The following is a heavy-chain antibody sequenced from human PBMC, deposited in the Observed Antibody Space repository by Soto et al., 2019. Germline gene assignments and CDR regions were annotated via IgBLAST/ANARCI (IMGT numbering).Heavy chain of an antibody. D-gene: IGHD4-17*01. CDR1: WFTVSSNY. V-gene: IGHV3-53*01. Sequence: QPVGSLRLSCAASWFTVSSNYMSWVRQAPGKGLEWVSVIYSGGSTYYADSVKGRFTISRDNSKNTLYLQMNSLRAEDTAVHYCARGSDYGDYGNAFDIWGQGTMVTVSS. J-gene: IGHJ3*02. CDR3: ARGSDYGDYGNAFDI. CDR2: IYSGGST.